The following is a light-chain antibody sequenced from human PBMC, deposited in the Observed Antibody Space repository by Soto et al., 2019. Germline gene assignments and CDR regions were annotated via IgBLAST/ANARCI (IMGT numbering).Light chain of an antibody. J-gene: IGKJ5*01. Sequence: DIQMTQSPSSLSASVGDRVTITCRASESINRHLNWYQQQPGRAPKLLIYSAFSLQNGVPSRFRGSGSGTEFTLIITNLQPEDFATYYCQQSYTALSITFGQGTRLEIK. CDR2: SAF. CDR3: QQSYTALSIT. CDR1: ESINRH. V-gene: IGKV1-39*01.